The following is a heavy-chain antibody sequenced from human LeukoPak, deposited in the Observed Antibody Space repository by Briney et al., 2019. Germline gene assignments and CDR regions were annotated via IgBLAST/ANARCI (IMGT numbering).Heavy chain of an antibody. CDR2: INSDGSTR. CDR1: GFTFTTSW. Sequence: GGSLRLSCAASGFTFTTSWMHWVRQAPGKGLVWVSRINSDGSTRNYADSVKGRFTISRDNAKNALYLQMDSLRVEDAAVYYCVRPQDGYNGFDCWGQGTLVTVSS. V-gene: IGHV3-74*01. CDR3: VRPQDGYNGFDC. D-gene: IGHD5-24*01. J-gene: IGHJ4*02.